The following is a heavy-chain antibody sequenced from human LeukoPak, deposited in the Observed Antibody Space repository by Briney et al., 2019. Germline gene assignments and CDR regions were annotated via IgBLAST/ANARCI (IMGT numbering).Heavy chain of an antibody. J-gene: IGHJ4*02. Sequence: PGGSLRLSCKASGFTFGAYALSWFRQAPGKGLEWVGFIRSKTYGGTTEYAASVKGRFTISRDDSKSIAYLQMNSLETEDTAVYYCTRGIGGWELDFDYWGQGTLVTVSS. CDR3: TRGIGGWELDFDY. CDR1: GFTFGAYA. CDR2: IRSKTYGGTT. V-gene: IGHV3-49*03. D-gene: IGHD1-26*01.